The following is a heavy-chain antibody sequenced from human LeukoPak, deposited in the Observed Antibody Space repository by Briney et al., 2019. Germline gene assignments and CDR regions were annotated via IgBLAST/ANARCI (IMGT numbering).Heavy chain of an antibody. CDR3: ARGDEGGHFSYYGMDA. CDR1: GYSFNVYY. D-gene: IGHD3-16*01. V-gene: IGHV1-2*02. J-gene: IGHJ6*02. Sequence: GASVKVSCEASGYSFNVYYIHWVRQAPGQGLEWMGWIKPKSDDTNYGQNFQGRVTMTRDTSISTAYMELSGLRSDDPAVYYCARGDEGGHFSYYGMDAWGQGTTVTVSS. CDR2: IKPKSDDT.